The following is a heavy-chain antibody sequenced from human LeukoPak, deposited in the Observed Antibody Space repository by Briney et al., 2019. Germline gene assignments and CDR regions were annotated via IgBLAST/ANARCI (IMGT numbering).Heavy chain of an antibody. CDR3: ARGPPYSSSWYY. CDR2: LNPNSGGT. D-gene: IGHD6-13*01. CDR1: GYTFTGYY. V-gene: IGHV1-2*06. Sequence: ASVKVSCKASGYTFTGYYMHWVRQAPGQGLEWMGRLNPNSGGTNYAQKFQGRVTMTRDTSISTAYMELSRLRSDDTAVYYCARGPPYSSSWYYWGQGTLVTVSS. J-gene: IGHJ4*02.